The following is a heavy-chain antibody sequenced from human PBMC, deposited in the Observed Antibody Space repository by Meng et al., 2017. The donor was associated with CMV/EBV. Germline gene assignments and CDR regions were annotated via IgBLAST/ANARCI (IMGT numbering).Heavy chain of an antibody. V-gene: IGHV4-34*01. D-gene: IGHD2-2*01. CDR2: INHSGST. Sequence: GSLRPSCAVYGGSFSGYYWSWIRQPPGKGLEWIGEINHSGSTNYNPSLKSRVTISVDTSKNQFSLKLSSVTAADTAVYYCARVGAPIVVVPACKNGYSNYPVCAYYGMDVWGQGTTVTVSS. J-gene: IGHJ6*02. CDR3: ARVGAPIVVVPACKNGYSNYPVCAYYGMDV. CDR1: GGSFSGYY.